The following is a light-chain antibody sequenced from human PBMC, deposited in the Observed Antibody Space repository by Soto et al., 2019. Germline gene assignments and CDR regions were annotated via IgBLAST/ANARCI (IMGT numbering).Light chain of an antibody. CDR2: GAS. Sequence: EFVFTQSPCTLSLSPGERATLSCRASQSVSNNYLAWYQQKPGQAPRLLIYGASNRATGIPARFSGSGSGTDFTLTISSLEPEDFAVYYCQQRSNWLTWTFGQGTKVDIK. V-gene: IGKV3-11*01. CDR3: QQRSNWLTWT. J-gene: IGKJ1*01. CDR1: QSVSNNY.